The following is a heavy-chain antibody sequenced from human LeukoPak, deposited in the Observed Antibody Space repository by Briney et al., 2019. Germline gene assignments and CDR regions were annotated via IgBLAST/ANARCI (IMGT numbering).Heavy chain of an antibody. D-gene: IGHD1-14*01. CDR2: IGPTGFDR. J-gene: IGHJ4*02. CDR3: ATETNGRHYDY. CDR1: GLTFSTSG. Sequence: PGGSLRLSCTTSGLTFSTSGFNRARQAPGKGLEWVASIGPTGFDRYHADSIKGRFTISRDNANNFLYLQMDSLRAEDTAVYYCATETNGRHYDYWGQGTLLTVSS. V-gene: IGHV3-21*06.